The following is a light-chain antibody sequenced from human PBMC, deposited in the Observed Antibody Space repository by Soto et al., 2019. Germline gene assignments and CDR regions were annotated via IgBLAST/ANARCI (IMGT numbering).Light chain of an antibody. V-gene: IGKV1-27*01. CDR3: QKYNSAPLT. CDR2: GAS. Sequence: DIQMTQSPSSLSASVGDRVTITCRASQGISNYLAWYQQKPGKVPKRLIYGASTLQSGVPSRFSGSVSGTDFTLTISSLQPEDGATYYCQKYNSAPLTFGPGTKVDIK. J-gene: IGKJ3*01. CDR1: QGISNY.